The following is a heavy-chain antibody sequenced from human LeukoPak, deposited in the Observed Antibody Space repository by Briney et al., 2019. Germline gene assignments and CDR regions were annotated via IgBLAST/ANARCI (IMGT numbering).Heavy chain of an antibody. V-gene: IGHV3-48*03. Sequence: GGSLRLSCAASGFIFNSAEMDWVRQAPGKGLEWISHISSRGDSVIYADSVKGRFTISRDSATNSLYLQMDSLRAEDSGIYSTGWFDFGGQGPLVTVSS. J-gene: IGHJ4*02. D-gene: IGHD6-19*01. CDR1: GFIFNSAE. CDR2: ISSRGDSV. CDR3: GWFDF.